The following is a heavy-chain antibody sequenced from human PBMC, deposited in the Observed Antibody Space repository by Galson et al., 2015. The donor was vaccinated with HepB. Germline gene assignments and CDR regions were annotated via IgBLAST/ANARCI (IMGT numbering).Heavy chain of an antibody. Sequence: SVKVSCKASGYTFTNYGISWVRQAPGQGLEWMGWISAYNGNTNYAQKVQGRVTMTTDTSTSTAYMELRSLRSDDTAAYYCARVRLFRGYVFDIWGQGTMVTVSS. CDR2: ISAYNGNT. D-gene: IGHD3-10*02. CDR3: ARVRLFRGYVFDI. V-gene: IGHV1-18*01. J-gene: IGHJ3*02. CDR1: GYTFTNYG.